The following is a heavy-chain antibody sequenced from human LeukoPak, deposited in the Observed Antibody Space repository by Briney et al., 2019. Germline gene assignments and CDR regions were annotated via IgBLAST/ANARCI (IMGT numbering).Heavy chain of an antibody. CDR2: IGGSGGST. CDR3: AKGSDLGYCSSTSCYRPYYFDY. Sequence: GGSLRLSCAASGFTFSSYAMSWFRQAPGKGLEGVSAIGGSGGSTYYADSVKGRFTISRDNSKSTLYLQMNSLRAEDTAVYYCAKGSDLGYCSSTSCYRPYYFDYWGQGTLVTVSS. V-gene: IGHV3-23*01. CDR1: GFTFSSYA. J-gene: IGHJ4*02. D-gene: IGHD2-2*01.